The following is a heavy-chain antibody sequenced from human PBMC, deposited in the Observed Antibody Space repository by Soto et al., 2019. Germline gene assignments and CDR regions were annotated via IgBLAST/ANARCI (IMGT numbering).Heavy chain of an antibody. CDR2: ISGSGGST. D-gene: IGHD2-21*02. J-gene: IGHJ4*02. V-gene: IGHV3-23*01. CDR3: AKDGCGGDCYHDY. CDR1: GFTFSSYA. Sequence: EVQLLESGGGLVQPGGSLRLSCAASGFTFSSYAMSWVRQAPGKGLEWVSAISGSGGSTYYADSVKGRFTISRDNSKNTRYLQMNSLRAEDTAVYYCAKDGCGGDCYHDYWGQGTLVTVSS.